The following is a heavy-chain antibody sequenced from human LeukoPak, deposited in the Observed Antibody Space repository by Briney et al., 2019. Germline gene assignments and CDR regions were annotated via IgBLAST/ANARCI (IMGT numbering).Heavy chain of an antibody. Sequence: GGSLRLSCAAPGFTFSNYAMSWVRQAPGNGLEWVSAITGSGDTTYYAHPVKGRFTISRDNSKNTVYLQMNSLRAEDTAIYYCANRRCTSSSCYLEYWGQGTLVTVSS. CDR3: ANRRCTSSSCYLEY. J-gene: IGHJ4*02. V-gene: IGHV3-23*01. CDR1: GFTFSNYA. D-gene: IGHD2-2*01. CDR2: ITGSGDTT.